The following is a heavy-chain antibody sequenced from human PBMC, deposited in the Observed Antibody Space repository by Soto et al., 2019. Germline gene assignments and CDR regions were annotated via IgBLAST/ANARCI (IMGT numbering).Heavy chain of an antibody. Sequence: GASVKVSCKASGYTFTSYYMHWVRQAPGQGLEWMGTINPSGGSTSYAQKFQGRVTMTRDTSTSTVYMELSSLRSEDTAVYYCARDQRLNYYYDSSGYWFPDAFDIWGQGTMVTVSS. D-gene: IGHD3-22*01. CDR3: ARDQRLNYYYDSSGYWFPDAFDI. CDR2: INPSGGST. CDR1: GYTFTSYY. V-gene: IGHV1-46*01. J-gene: IGHJ3*02.